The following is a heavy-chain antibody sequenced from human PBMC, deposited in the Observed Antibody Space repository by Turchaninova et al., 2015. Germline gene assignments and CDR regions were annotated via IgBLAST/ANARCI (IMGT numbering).Heavy chain of an antibody. Sequence: QVQLQESGPGLVKTSETLSLTCTVSGASVNSYHCSWLRQHPGKGLEWSGYVYYGGTTTYNPSLKSRLTMSLDTSKNQFSLKLRSVTAADTAVYYCAKETSPSGWHSLDYWGQGALITVSS. D-gene: IGHD6-19*01. V-gene: IGHV4-59*02. CDR2: VYYGGTT. CDR3: AKETSPSGWHSLDY. CDR1: GASVNSYH. J-gene: IGHJ4*02.